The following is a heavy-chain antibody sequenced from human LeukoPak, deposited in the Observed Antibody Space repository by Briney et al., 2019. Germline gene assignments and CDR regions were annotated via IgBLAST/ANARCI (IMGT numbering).Heavy chain of an antibody. V-gene: IGHV3-23*01. J-gene: IGHJ4*02. Sequence: PGGSLRLSCAASGFTFSSYAMSWVRQAPGKGLEWVSAISGSGGSTYYADSVKGRFTISRDNSKHTLYLQMNSLRAEDTAVYYCAKDFLDTAMETIPWDYWGQGTLVTVSS. CDR1: GFTFSSYA. CDR2: ISGSGGST. CDR3: AKDFLDTAMETIPWDY. D-gene: IGHD5-18*01.